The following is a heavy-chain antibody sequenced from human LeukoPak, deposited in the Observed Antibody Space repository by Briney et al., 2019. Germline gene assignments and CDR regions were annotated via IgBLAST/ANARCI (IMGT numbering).Heavy chain of an antibody. D-gene: IGHD3-22*01. CDR3: ASCLHYYDSSGYSPPYYYYYMDV. J-gene: IGHJ6*03. Sequence: SVKVSCKASGYTFTGYYMHWVRQAPGQGLEWMGGIIPIFGTANYAQKFQGRVTITADESTSTAYMELSSLRSEDTAVYYCASCLHYYDSSGYSPPYYYYYMDVWGKGTTVTISS. V-gene: IGHV1-69*13. CDR1: GYTFTGYY. CDR2: IIPIFGTA.